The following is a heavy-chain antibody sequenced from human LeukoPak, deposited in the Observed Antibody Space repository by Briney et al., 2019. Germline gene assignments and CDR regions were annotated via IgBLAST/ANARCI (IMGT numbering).Heavy chain of an antibody. CDR2: ISHTGSTM. J-gene: IGHJ6*02. D-gene: IGHD3-10*01. V-gene: IGHV3-48*04. Sequence: GSLRLSCAASGFRFSSYSMNWVRQAPGKGLEWISYISHTGSTMSYADSVKSRFTISRDNARNSLHLQMNSLRAEDTAVYYCAIPPLSGTGSSRPLAEMDVWGQGTTVTVSS. CDR3: AIPPLSGTGSSRPLAEMDV. CDR1: GFRFSSYS.